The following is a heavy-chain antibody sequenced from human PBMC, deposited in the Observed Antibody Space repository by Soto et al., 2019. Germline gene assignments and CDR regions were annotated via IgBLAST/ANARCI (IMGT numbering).Heavy chain of an antibody. CDR2: ISWNSGII. J-gene: IGHJ6*03. Sequence: ESGGGLVQPGRSLRLSCAASGFIYDDYAMHWVRQAPGKGLEWVSGISWNSGIIGYADSVKGRFTISRDNAKNSLYLQMNSLRAEDTALYYCAKDLYDSHRNYYMDVWGKGTTVTVSS. D-gene: IGHD2-15*01. CDR1: GFIYDDYA. V-gene: IGHV3-9*01. CDR3: AKDLYDSHRNYYMDV.